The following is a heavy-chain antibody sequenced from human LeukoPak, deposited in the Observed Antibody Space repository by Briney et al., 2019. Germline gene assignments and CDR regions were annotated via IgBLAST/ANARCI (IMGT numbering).Heavy chain of an antibody. V-gene: IGHV1-18*01. CDR3: ARYNTLVVPAAIPLQGGYYYYMDV. CDR2: ISAYNGNT. Sequence: EASVKVSCKASGYTFTSYGISWVRQAPGQGLEWMGWISAYNGNTNYAQKLQGRVTMTTDTSTSTAYMELRSLRSDDTAVYYCARYNTLVVPAAIPLQGGYYYYMDVWGKGTTVTVSS. D-gene: IGHD2-2*01. CDR1: GYTFTSYG. J-gene: IGHJ6*03.